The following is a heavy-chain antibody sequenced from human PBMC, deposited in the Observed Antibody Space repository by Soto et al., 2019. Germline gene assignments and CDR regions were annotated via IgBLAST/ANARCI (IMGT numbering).Heavy chain of an antibody. CDR2: IYYSGST. D-gene: IGHD2-15*01. V-gene: IGHV4-39*01. CDR1: GGSISSSSYY. CDR3: ARQTAADPYYYYYMDV. J-gene: IGHJ6*03. Sequence: PSETLSLTCTVSGGSISSSSYYLGWIRQPPGKGLEWIGSIYYSGSTYYNPSLKSRVTISVDTSKNQFSLKLSSVTAADTAVYYCARQTAADPYYYYYMDVWGKGTTVTVSS.